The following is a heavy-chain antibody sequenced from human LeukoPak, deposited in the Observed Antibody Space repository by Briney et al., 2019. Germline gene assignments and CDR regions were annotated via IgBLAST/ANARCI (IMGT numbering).Heavy chain of an antibody. D-gene: IGHD1-26*01. V-gene: IGHV3-48*01. CDR3: AKDLSGSYRGSDY. CDR2: ISSSSSTI. J-gene: IGHJ4*02. Sequence: PGGSLRLSCAASGFTFSSYSMNWVRQAPGKGLEWVSYISSSSSTIYYADSVKGRFTISRDNSKNTLYLQMNSLRAEDTAIYYCAKDLSGSYRGSDYWGQGTLVTVSS. CDR1: GFTFSSYS.